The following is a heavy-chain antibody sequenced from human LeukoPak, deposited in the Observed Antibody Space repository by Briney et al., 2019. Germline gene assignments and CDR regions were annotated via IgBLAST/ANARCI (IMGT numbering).Heavy chain of an antibody. V-gene: IGHV4-34*01. Sequence: SETLSLTCAVYGGSFSGYYWSWIRQPPGKGLEWIGEINHSGSTNYNPSLKSRVTISVDTSKNQFSLKLSSVTAADTAVYYCARAHPTSSGYLEYWGQGTLVTVSS. CDR3: ARAHPTSSGYLEY. J-gene: IGHJ4*02. CDR1: GGSFSGYY. D-gene: IGHD3-22*01. CDR2: INHSGST.